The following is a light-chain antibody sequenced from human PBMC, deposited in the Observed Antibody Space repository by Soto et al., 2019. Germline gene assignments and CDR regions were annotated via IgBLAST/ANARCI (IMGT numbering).Light chain of an antibody. CDR3: QQYNNWPPYT. CDR2: GAS. V-gene: IGKV3-15*01. CDR1: QSVSSN. Sequence: EIVMTQSPATLSVSPGERATLSCRASQSVSSNLAWYQQKPGQAPRLLISGASTRATGIAARFSGRGSGTEFTLTISSLQSEDSAVYYCQQYNNWPPYTFGQGTKLQIK. J-gene: IGKJ2*01.